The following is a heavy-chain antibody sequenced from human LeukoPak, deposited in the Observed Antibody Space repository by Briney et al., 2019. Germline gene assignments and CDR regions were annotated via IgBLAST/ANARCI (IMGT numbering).Heavy chain of an antibody. CDR3: ARHLWFGELLHSGYNWFDP. V-gene: IGHV4-4*07. CDR2: IQTSGST. Sequence: SETLSLTCTVSGGSISSYYWSWIRQPAGKGLEWIGRIQTSGSTKYNPSLKSRVTMSVDTSKNQFSLKLSSVTAADTAVYYCARHLWFGELLHSGYNWFDPWGQGTLVTVSS. CDR1: GGSISSYY. D-gene: IGHD3-10*01. J-gene: IGHJ5*02.